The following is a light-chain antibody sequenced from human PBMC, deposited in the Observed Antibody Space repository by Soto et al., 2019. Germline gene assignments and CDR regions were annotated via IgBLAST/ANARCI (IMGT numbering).Light chain of an antibody. Sequence: QSVVTQPPSASGTPGQRVAISCSGSSSNIEENSVTWYQRLPGAAPRVLIYNDYQRPSGVPDRFSGSKSGTSASLAISGLQSEDEADYYCQAYDYSLTAFVFGGGTKLTVL. CDR1: SSNIEENS. V-gene: IGLV1-44*01. CDR3: QAYDYSLTAFV. J-gene: IGLJ3*02. CDR2: NDY.